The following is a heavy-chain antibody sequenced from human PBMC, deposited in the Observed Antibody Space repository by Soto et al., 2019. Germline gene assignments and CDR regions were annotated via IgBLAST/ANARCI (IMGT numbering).Heavy chain of an antibody. Sequence: GGSLRLSCTASGFTFGDYAMSWFRQAPGKGLEWVGFIRSKAYGGTTEYAASVKGRFTISRDDSKSIAYLQMNSLKTEDTAVYYCTREPLHTTVTNGYGAFDIWGQGTMVTVSS. J-gene: IGHJ3*02. CDR2: IRSKAYGGTT. CDR3: TREPLHTTVTNGYGAFDI. D-gene: IGHD4-17*01. V-gene: IGHV3-49*03. CDR1: GFTFGDYA.